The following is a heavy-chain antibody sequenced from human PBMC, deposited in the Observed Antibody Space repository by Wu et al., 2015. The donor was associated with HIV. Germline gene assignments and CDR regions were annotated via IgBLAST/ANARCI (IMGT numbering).Heavy chain of an antibody. V-gene: IGHV1-69*05. CDR3: ARLQSLHGLYSNADY. J-gene: IGHJ4*02. Sequence: QVHLVQSGAEMKKPGSSVKVACKASGGTFKSFAISWVRQAPGQGLEWMGAIIPLFGTTNYAQKFQGRVTMTRDTAVSTTYMELSSLTSDDTAVYYCARLQSLHGLYSNADYWGQGTLVTVSS. CDR2: IIPLFGTT. CDR1: GGTFKSFA. D-gene: IGHD1-1*01.